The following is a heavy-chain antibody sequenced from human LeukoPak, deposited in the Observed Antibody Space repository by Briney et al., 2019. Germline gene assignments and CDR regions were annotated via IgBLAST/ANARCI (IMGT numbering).Heavy chain of an antibody. D-gene: IGHD6-19*01. CDR3: LRGGSSGFDY. Sequence: SETLSLTCTVSGGSISSYYWSWIRQPTGKGLEWIGYIYYSGSTNYNPSLKSRVTISVDTSKNQFSLKLSSVTAADTAVYYCLRGGSSGFDYWGQGTLVTVSS. J-gene: IGHJ4*02. V-gene: IGHV4-59*08. CDR2: IYYSGST. CDR1: GGSISSYY.